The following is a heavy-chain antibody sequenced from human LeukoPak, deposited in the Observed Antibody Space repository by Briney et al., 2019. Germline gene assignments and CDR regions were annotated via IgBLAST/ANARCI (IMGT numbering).Heavy chain of an antibody. CDR3: AKEGTYCGGDCYWVEY. Sequence: GGSLRLSCTASGFTFSSCAMSWVRQAPGKGLEWVSAISDNGGRTYYADSVRGRFTISRDNSKNTVYLLMNSPRAEDTAVYYCAKEGTYCGGDCYWVEYWGQGTLVTVSS. CDR1: GFTFSSCA. V-gene: IGHV3-23*01. D-gene: IGHD2-21*02. CDR2: ISDNGGRT. J-gene: IGHJ4*02.